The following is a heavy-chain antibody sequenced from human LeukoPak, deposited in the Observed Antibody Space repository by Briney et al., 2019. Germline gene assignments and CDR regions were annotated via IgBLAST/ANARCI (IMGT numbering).Heavy chain of an antibody. V-gene: IGHV1-2*02. J-gene: IGHJ4*02. D-gene: IGHD2-21*01. Sequence: GASVKVSRKTSGYTFTDFYMHWVRQAPGQGLEWMGCMNTKTGVTTDYAQKFQGRLTMTRDTSINTAYMELSSLMSDDTAVYFCARVDWNYWGQGTLVTVSS. CDR2: MNTKTGVT. CDR3: ARVDWNY. CDR1: GYTFTDFY.